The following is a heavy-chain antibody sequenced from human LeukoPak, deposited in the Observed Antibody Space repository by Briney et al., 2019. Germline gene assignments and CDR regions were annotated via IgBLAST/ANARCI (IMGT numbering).Heavy chain of an antibody. CDR3: ARILTAMAPGGDDY. CDR2: ISSSGSTI. Sequence: GGSLRLSCAASGFTFSSYEMNWVRQAPGKGLQWVSYISSSGSTIYYADSVKGRFTISRDNAKNSLYLQMNSLRAEDTAVYYCARILTAMAPGGDDYWGQRTLVTVSS. J-gene: IGHJ4*02. D-gene: IGHD5-18*01. CDR1: GFTFSSYE. V-gene: IGHV3-48*03.